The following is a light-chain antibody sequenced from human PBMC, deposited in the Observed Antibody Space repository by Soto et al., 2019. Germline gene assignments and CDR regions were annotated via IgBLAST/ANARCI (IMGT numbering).Light chain of an antibody. J-gene: IGKJ5*01. CDR1: QDISNF. Sequence: DIQMTQSPSSLSASVGDRVTITCRASQDISNFIAWFQQKPGKDPKSRISAASSLQIGVPSKFRGSGPATDFPLSIISLQPHESATSYFQHYVTYPSIFGQGTRLAI. CDR2: AAS. V-gene: IGKV1-16*02. CDR3: QHYVTYPSI.